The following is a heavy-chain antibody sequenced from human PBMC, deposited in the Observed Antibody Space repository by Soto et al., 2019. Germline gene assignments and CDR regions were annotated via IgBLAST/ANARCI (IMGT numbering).Heavy chain of an antibody. V-gene: IGHV2-5*02. D-gene: IGHD6-25*01. CDR2: IYWDDDK. J-gene: IGHJ5*02. Sequence: QITLKESGPTLVKPTQTLTLTCTFSGFSLSTSGVGVGWIRQPPGKALEWLALIYWDDDKRYSPSLKSRLTITKDTPKNQVVLTMTNMDPVDTATYYCAHRPRGIAPAPDWFDPWGQGTLVTVSS. CDR3: AHRPRGIAPAPDWFDP. CDR1: GFSLSTSGVG.